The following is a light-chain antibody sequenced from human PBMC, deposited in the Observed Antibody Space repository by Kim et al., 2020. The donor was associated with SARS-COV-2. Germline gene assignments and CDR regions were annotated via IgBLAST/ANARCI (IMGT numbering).Light chain of an antibody. Sequence: SSELTQDPAVSVALGQTVRITCQGDSLRSYYASWYQQKPGQAPVLVIYGKNNRPSGIPDRFSGSSSGNTASLTITGAQAEDDADYYCNSRDSSGNRGVFG. CDR3: NSRDSSGNRGV. CDR2: GKN. V-gene: IGLV3-19*01. CDR1: SLRSYY. J-gene: IGLJ2*01.